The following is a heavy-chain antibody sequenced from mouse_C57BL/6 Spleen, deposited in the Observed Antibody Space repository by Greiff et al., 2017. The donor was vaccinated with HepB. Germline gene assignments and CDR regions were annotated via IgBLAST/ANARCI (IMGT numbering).Heavy chain of an antibody. CDR2: INPSSGYT. D-gene: IGHD2-3*01. CDR3: ARPPDGYYWYFDV. Sequence: QVQLQQSGAELAKPGASVKLSCKASGYTFTSYWMHWVKQRPGQGLEWIGYINPSSGYTKYNQKFKDKATLTADKSSSTAYMQLSSLTYEDSAVYYGARPPDGYYWYFDVWGTGTTVTVSS. CDR1: GYTFTSYW. V-gene: IGHV1-7*01. J-gene: IGHJ1*03.